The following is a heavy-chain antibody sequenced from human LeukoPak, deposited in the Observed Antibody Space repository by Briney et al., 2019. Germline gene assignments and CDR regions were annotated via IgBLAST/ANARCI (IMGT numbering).Heavy chain of an antibody. Sequence: GGSLRLSCAASGFTFSSYAMHWVRQAPGKGLEWVAVISYDGSNKYYADSVKGRFTISRDNSKNTLYPQMNSLRAEDTAVYYCARRAGSYSHSYDYWGQGTLVTVSS. J-gene: IGHJ4*02. CDR1: GFTFSSYA. D-gene: IGHD2-15*01. CDR2: ISYDGSNK. V-gene: IGHV3-30*04. CDR3: ARRAGSYSHSYDY.